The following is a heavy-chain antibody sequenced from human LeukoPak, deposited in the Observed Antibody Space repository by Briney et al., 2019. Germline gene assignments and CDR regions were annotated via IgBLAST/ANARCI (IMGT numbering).Heavy chain of an antibody. CDR1: GFTFSSYW. V-gene: IGHV3-7*03. CDR2: INHNGNVN. Sequence: GGSLRLSCAASGFTFSSYWMNWARQAPGKGLEWVASINHNGNVNYYVDSVKGRFTISRDNAKNSLYLQMSNLRAEDTAVYYCARDGTLFRPVDYWGQGTLVTVSS. J-gene: IGHJ4*02. D-gene: IGHD3-9*01. CDR3: ARDGTLFRPVDY.